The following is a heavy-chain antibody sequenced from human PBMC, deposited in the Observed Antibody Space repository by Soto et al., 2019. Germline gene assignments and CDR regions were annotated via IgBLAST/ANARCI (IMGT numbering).Heavy chain of an antibody. V-gene: IGHV3-23*01. CDR3: AKDKADYYDSSGYTDAFDI. Sequence: GGSLRLSCAASLFTFSSYAMSWVRQAPGKGLEWVSAISGSGGSTYYADSFKGRFTISRDNSKNTLYLQMNSLRAEDTAVYYCAKDKADYYDSSGYTDAFDIWGQGTMVTVSS. D-gene: IGHD3-22*01. CDR2: ISGSGGST. J-gene: IGHJ3*02. CDR1: LFTFSSYA.